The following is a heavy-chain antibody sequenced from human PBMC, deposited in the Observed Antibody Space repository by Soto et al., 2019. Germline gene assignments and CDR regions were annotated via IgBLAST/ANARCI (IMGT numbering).Heavy chain of an antibody. CDR3: AKGIDSYYYDSSGYYWDY. Sequence: HPGGSLRLSCAASGFTFSSYAMSWVRQAPGKGLEWVSAISGSGGSTYYADSVKGRFTISRDNSKNTLYLQMNSLRAEDTAVYYYAKGIDSYYYDSSGYYWDYWGQGTLVTVSS. V-gene: IGHV3-23*01. CDR1: GFTFSSYA. J-gene: IGHJ4*02. D-gene: IGHD3-22*01. CDR2: ISGSGGST.